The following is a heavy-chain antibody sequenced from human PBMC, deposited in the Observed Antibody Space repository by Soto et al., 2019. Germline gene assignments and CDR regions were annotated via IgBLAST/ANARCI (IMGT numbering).Heavy chain of an antibody. CDR3: AKLYSSSDYYYGMDV. J-gene: IGHJ6*02. D-gene: IGHD6-6*01. Sequence: SETLSLTCTVSGGSISSSIYYWGGIRHPPGKGLEWIGSIYYSGSTYYNPSLKSRVTISVDTSKNQFSLKLSSVTAADTAVYYCAKLYSSSDYYYGMDVWGQGTTVTVSS. V-gene: IGHV4-39*01. CDR2: IYYSGST. CDR1: GGSISSSIYY.